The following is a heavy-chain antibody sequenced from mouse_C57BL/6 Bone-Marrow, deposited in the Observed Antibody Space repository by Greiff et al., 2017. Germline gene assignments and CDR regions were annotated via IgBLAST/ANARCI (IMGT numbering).Heavy chain of an antibody. CDR3: ARSDSNYPAWFAY. Sequence: QVQLQQSGAELVRPGTSVKMSCKASGYTFTNYWIGWAKQRPGHGLEWIGDIYPGGGYTNYNEKFKGKATLTADKSSSTAYMQFSSLTSEDSAIYYCARSDSNYPAWFAYWGQGTLVTVSA. CDR1: GYTFTNYW. D-gene: IGHD2-5*01. V-gene: IGHV1-63*01. CDR2: IYPGGGYT. J-gene: IGHJ3*01.